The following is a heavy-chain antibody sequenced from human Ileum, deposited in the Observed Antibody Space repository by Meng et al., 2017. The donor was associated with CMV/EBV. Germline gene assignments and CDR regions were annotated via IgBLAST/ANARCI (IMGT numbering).Heavy chain of an antibody. D-gene: IGHD3-3*01. Sequence: QVQLQQLGAGLLKPSEILSLMGAVYSGAFSEYKWTWIRQPPGKGLEWIGEISHVGDTNYNPSLRGRVTISVDMSKKQFSLNLASVTAADTAIYYCARASPQRRFLSYWGQGTLVTVSS. V-gene: IGHV4-34*01. CDR2: ISHVGDT. CDR1: SGAFSEYK. J-gene: IGHJ4*02. CDR3: ARASPQRRFLSY.